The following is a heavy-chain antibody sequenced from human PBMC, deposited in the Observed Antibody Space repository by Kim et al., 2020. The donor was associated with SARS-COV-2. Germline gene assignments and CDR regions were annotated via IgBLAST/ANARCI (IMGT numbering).Heavy chain of an antibody. V-gene: IGHV4-59*01. Sequence: SETLSLTCTVSGGSISSYYWSWIRQPPGKGLEWIGYIYYSGSTNYNPSLKSRVTISVDTSKNQFSLKLSSVTAADTAVYYCARLGAYGSGSSDYWGQGTLVTVSS. CDR2: IYYSGST. D-gene: IGHD3-10*01. CDR1: GGSISSYY. CDR3: ARLGAYGSGSSDY. J-gene: IGHJ4*02.